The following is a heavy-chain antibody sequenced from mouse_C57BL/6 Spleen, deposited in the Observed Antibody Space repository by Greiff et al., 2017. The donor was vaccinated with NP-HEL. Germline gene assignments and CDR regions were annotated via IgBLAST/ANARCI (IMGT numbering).Heavy chain of an antibody. V-gene: IGHV1-19*01. CDR1: GYTFTDYF. CDR3: ARSYYGSSYVGYFDV. Sequence: EVKLQESGPVLVKPGASVKMSCKASGYTFTDYFMNWVKQSHGKSLEWIGVINPYNGGTSYNQKFKGKATLTVDKSSSTAYMELNSLTSEDSAVYYCARSYYGSSYVGYFDVWGTGTTVTVSS. J-gene: IGHJ1*03. CDR2: INPYNGGT. D-gene: IGHD1-1*01.